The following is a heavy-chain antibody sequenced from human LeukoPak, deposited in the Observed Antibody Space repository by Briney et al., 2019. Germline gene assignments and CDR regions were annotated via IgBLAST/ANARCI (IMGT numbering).Heavy chain of an antibody. Sequence: ASVKVSCKASGYTFTSYDINWVRQATGQGLEWMGWISAYNGNTNYAQKFQGRVTMTRDTSISTAYMELSRLRSDDTAVYYCARAVGGSGWYDYFDYWGQGTLVTVSS. J-gene: IGHJ4*02. CDR3: ARAVGGSGWYDYFDY. D-gene: IGHD6-19*01. V-gene: IGHV1-2*02. CDR2: ISAYNGNT. CDR1: GYTFTSYD.